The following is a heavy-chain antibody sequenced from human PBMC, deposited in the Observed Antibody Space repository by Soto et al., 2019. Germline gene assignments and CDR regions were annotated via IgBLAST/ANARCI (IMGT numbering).Heavy chain of an antibody. CDR3: ERDRPGSQHYFDF. V-gene: IGHV3-74*01. CDR1: GFIFSSDW. CDR2: INTDGSDT. D-gene: IGHD6-6*01. J-gene: IGHJ4*02. Sequence: EVQLVESGGGLVQPGGSLRLSCAASGFIFSSDWMHWVRQAPGGGLVWVSRINTDGSDTSYADSVKGRFTISRDNSKDTLYLQMNSLGAEATAVYDCERDRPGSQHYFDFWGQGILVIVSS.